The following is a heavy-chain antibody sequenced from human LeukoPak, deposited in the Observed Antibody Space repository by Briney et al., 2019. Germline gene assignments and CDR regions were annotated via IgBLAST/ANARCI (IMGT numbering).Heavy chain of an antibody. J-gene: IGHJ4*02. Sequence: GSLRLSCAASGFTFSNAWMSWVRQAPGKGLEWVGRIKSKTDGGTTDYAAPVKGRFTISRDDSKNTLYLRMNSLKTEDTAVYYCTTDWTDYYDSSGGPIWGQGTLVTVSS. D-gene: IGHD3-22*01. V-gene: IGHV3-15*01. CDR2: IKSKTDGGTT. CDR1: GFTFSNAW. CDR3: TTDWTDYYDSSGGPI.